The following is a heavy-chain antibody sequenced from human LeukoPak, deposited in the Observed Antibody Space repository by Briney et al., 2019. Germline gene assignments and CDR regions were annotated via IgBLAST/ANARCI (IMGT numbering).Heavy chain of an antibody. CDR1: GGSISSSSAY. J-gene: IGHJ4*02. Sequence: ETLSLTCTVSGGSISSSSAYWGWIRQPPGKGLEWIVCIYYSKKTYYNPSLKSRVTISADTSKNQYSLTLGSVSATDTAVYYCVSPRGFSYGYFDYWGQGTLVTVSS. V-gene: IGHV4-39*01. CDR2: IYYSKKT. CDR3: VSPRGFSYGYFDY. D-gene: IGHD5-18*01.